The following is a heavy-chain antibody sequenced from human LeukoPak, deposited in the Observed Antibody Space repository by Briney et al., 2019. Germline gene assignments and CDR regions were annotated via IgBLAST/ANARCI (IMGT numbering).Heavy chain of an antibody. J-gene: IGHJ4*02. CDR3: ARGPTSGWAYYFDY. Sequence: LRLSCAASGFTFNDYYMSWIRQAPGKGLEWIGYIYYSGTTSYNPSLRSRVTISIDTSKNHFSLKLSSVTAADTAVYYCARGPTSGWAYYFDYWGQGTLVTVSS. V-gene: IGHV4-31*02. CDR2: IYYSGTT. CDR1: GFTFNDYY. D-gene: IGHD6-19*01.